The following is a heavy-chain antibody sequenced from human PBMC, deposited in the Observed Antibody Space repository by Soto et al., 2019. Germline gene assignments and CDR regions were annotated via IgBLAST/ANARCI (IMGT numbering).Heavy chain of an antibody. CDR2: IHYSGST. Sequence: PSETLSLTCTVSGGSISSYYWSWIRQPPGKGLEWIGYIHYSGSTNYNPSLKSRVTISVDTSKNQFSLKLSSVTAADTAVYYCARRLPGDYGHWFHPWGQGILVTGSS. CDR3: ARRLPGDYGHWFHP. CDR1: GGSISSYY. J-gene: IGHJ5*02. V-gene: IGHV4-59*08. D-gene: IGHD4-17*01.